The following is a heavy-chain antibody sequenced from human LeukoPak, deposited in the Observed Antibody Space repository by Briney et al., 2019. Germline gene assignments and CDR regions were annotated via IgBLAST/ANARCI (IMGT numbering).Heavy chain of an antibody. V-gene: IGHV4-39*01. D-gene: IGHD6-19*01. CDR1: GFTFSSYA. CDR2: IYYSGST. CDR3: ARYGYSSSPFDY. J-gene: IGHJ4*02. Sequence: GSLRLSCAASGFTFSSYAMSWVRQPPGKGLEWIGSIYYSGSTYYNPSLKSRVTISVDTSKNQFSLKLSSVTAADTAVYYCARYGYSSSPFDYWGQGTLVTVSS.